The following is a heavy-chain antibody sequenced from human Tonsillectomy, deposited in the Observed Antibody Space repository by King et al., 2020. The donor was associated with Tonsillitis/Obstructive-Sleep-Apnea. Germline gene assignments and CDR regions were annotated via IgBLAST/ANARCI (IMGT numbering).Heavy chain of an antibody. V-gene: IGHV4-34*01. CDR3: ARGRGEAFLGLYYYYYYYMDV. J-gene: IGHJ6*03. CDR2: ISHSGST. D-gene: IGHD3-3*02. CDR1: GGSFSDYY. Sequence: VQLQQWGAGLLKPSETLSLTCAVYGGSFSDYYWGWIRQPPGKGLEWIGEISHSGSTNYNPSLKSRVTISVDTSKNQFSLKLSSVTAADTAVYYCARGRGEAFLGLYYYYYYYMDVWGRGTTVTVSS.